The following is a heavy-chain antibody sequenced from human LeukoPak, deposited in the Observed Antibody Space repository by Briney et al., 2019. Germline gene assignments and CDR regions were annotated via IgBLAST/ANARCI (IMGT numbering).Heavy chain of an antibody. CDR2: MDQDGGGR. CDR3: AREGLRAEDY. Sequence: GGPLRPSCEAPGFTFSDFLMGWVPQAPGKGLGWVANMDQDGGGRYYVDSVKGRLTISRDNAKNSLYLQMNTLRAEDTAVYHCAREGLRAEDYWGQGTLVTVSS. V-gene: IGHV3-7*03. D-gene: IGHD2-21*02. J-gene: IGHJ4*02. CDR1: GFTFSDFL.